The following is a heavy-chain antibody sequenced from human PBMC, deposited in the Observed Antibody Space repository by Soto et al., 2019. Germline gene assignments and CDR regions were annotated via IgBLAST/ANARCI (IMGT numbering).Heavy chain of an antibody. D-gene: IGHD1-26*01. Sequence: QVQLVQSGAEVKKPGSSGQVSCKASGGTFSSYSINCVRQAPGQGLAWMGEIIPIFGTAHYAQKLQGRVTITSDEATRTAYMELSSLRSEATAVYYCARDGGRHAGGLDYWGQGTLVTVSS. V-gene: IGHV1-69*01. J-gene: IGHJ4*02. CDR1: GGTFSSYS. CDR3: ARDGGRHAGGLDY. CDR2: IIPIFGTA.